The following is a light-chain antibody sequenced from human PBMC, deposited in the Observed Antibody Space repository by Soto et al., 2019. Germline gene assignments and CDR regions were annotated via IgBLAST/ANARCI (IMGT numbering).Light chain of an antibody. CDR2: GAS. CDR1: QSVSSD. J-gene: IGKJ1*01. CDR3: QQYNNCPRT. V-gene: IGKV3-15*01. Sequence: EIVMTQSPATLSVSPGERATLSCRASQSVSSDLAWYQQKPAQAPRLLIYGASTRATGIPARFSGSGSGTEFTLTISRLLSEDFAVYSCQQYNNCPRTFGRGTKVDIK.